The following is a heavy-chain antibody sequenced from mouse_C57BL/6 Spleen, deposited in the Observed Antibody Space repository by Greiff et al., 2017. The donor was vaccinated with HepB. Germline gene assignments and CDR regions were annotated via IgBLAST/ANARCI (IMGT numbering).Heavy chain of an antibody. CDR3: ARNGDNYYGSSPHWYFDV. V-gene: IGHV1-80*01. D-gene: IGHD1-1*01. CDR1: GYAFSSYW. Sequence: QVQLQQSGAELVKPGASVKISCKASGYAFSSYWMNWVKQRPGKGLEWIGQIYPGDGDTNYNGKFKGKATLTADKSSSTAYMQLSSLTSEDSAVYFCARNGDNYYGSSPHWYFDVWGTGTTVTVS. J-gene: IGHJ1*03. CDR2: IYPGDGDT.